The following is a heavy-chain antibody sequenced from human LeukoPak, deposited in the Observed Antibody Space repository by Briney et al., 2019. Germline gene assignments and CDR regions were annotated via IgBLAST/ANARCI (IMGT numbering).Heavy chain of an antibody. D-gene: IGHD3-22*01. Sequence: ASVKVSCKASGYTFTGYYMHWVRQAPGQGLEWMGWINPNSGGTNYAQKFQGRVTMTRDTSISTAYMELSRLRSDDTAVYYCTRMNYYDSRELNAFDIWGQGTMVTVSS. V-gene: IGHV1-2*02. CDR2: INPNSGGT. J-gene: IGHJ3*02. CDR1: GYTFTGYY. CDR3: TRMNYYDSRELNAFDI.